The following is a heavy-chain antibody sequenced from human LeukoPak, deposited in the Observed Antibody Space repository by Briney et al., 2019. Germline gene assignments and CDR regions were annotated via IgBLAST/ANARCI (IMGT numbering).Heavy chain of an antibody. CDR1: GFTFSSYA. V-gene: IGHV3-23*01. CDR3: AKDAGHNPNNALPGERITIFGVVRGYFDY. CDR2: ISGSGGST. J-gene: IGHJ4*02. D-gene: IGHD3-3*01. Sequence: PGGSLRLSCAASGFTFSSYAMSWVRQAPGKGLEWVSAISGSGGSTYYADSVKGRFTISRDNSKNTLYLQMNSLRAEDTAVYYCAKDAGHNPNNALPGERITIFGVVRGYFDYWGQGTLVTVSS.